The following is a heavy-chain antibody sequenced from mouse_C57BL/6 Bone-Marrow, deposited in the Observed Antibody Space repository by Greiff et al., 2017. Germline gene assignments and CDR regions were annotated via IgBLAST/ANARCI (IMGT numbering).Heavy chain of an antibody. CDR3: AREGLLRAWFAY. Sequence: QVQLQQPGAELVMPGASVKLSCKASGYTFTSYWMHWVKQRPGQGLEWIGEIDPSDSYTNSNQKFKGKSTLTVDKSSSTAYMQLSSLTSEDSAVYYCAREGLLRAWFAYWGQGTLVTVSA. CDR1: GYTFTSYW. V-gene: IGHV1-69*01. CDR2: IDPSDSYT. J-gene: IGHJ3*01. D-gene: IGHD1-1*01.